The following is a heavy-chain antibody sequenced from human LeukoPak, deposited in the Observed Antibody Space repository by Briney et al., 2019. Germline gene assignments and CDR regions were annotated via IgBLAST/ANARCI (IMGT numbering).Heavy chain of an antibody. CDR3: ARLVVTAPQNHYYMDV. V-gene: IGHV4-34*01. CDR1: GGSFNGYY. J-gene: IGHJ6*03. D-gene: IGHD2-21*02. Sequence: SETLSLTCNVSGGSFNGYYWTWIRQPPGKGLEWIAEINHIGTTNHNPSLKSRLSVSTDTSKNQFFLKLTSATAADTAPYYCARLVVTAPQNHYYMDVWGEGTTVTVSS. CDR2: INHIGTT.